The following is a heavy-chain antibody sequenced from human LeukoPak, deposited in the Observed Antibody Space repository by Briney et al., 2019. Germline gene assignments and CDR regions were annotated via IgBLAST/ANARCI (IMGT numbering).Heavy chain of an antibody. CDR1: GYTFTSYG. D-gene: IGHD3-22*01. CDR2: ISAYNGNT. Sequence: ASVKVSCKASGYTFTSYGISWVRQAPGQGLEWMGWISAYNGNTNYAQQLQGRVTMTTETSTSTAYMELRSLRSDETAVYYCARVLQGYYDSSGYYHEGSAFDIWGQGTMVTVSS. CDR3: ARVLQGYYDSSGYYHEGSAFDI. J-gene: IGHJ3*02. V-gene: IGHV1-18*01.